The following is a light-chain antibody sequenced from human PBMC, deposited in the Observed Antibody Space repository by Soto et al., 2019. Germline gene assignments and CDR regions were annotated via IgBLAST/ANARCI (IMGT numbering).Light chain of an antibody. Sequence: QSALTQPASVSDSPGQSITISCTGTSSDVGGYNHVSWYQQHPGKAPKLMIYEVAKRPSGVSARFSGSQSGDTASLTISGLQAADEAYYYCCSRLFGGGTKLTVL. V-gene: IGLV2-14*01. J-gene: IGLJ2*01. CDR2: EVA. CDR1: SSDVGGYNH. CDR3: CSRL.